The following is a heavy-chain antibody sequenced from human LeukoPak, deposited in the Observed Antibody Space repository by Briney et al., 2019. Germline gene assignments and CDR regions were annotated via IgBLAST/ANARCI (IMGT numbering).Heavy chain of an antibody. D-gene: IGHD3-10*01. CDR1: GFTFSSYS. J-gene: IGHJ4*02. CDR3: ARHPLLWFGELLYEDY. V-gene: IGHV3-21*01. CDR2: ISSSSSYI. Sequence: PGGSLRLSCAAYGFTFSSYSMNWVRQALGKGLEWVSSISSSSSYIYYADSVKGRFTISRDNAKNSLYLQMNSLRAEDTAVYYCARHPLLWFGELLYEDYWGQGTLVTVSS.